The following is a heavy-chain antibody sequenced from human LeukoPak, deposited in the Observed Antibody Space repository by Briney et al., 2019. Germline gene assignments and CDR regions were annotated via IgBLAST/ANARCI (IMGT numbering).Heavy chain of an antibody. CDR1: GGSISSGGYY. CDR3: ARVYYDSSGYYGPYFDC. J-gene: IGHJ4*02. V-gene: IGHV4-31*03. CDR2: LYYSGST. D-gene: IGHD3-22*01. Sequence: PSETLSLTCTVSGGSISSGGYYWSWIRQHPGKGLEWIVYLYYSGSTYYNPSLKSRVTISVDTSKNQFSLKLSSVTAADTAVYYCARVYYDSSGYYGPYFDCWGQGTLVTVSS.